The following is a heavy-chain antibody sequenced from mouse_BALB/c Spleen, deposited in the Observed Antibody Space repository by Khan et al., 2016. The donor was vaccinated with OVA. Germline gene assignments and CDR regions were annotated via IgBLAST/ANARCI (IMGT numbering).Heavy chain of an antibody. CDR2: IDPANGYT. CDR1: GFNIKDTY. CDR3: ARDYWDVFAY. V-gene: IGHV14-3*02. J-gene: IGHJ3*01. Sequence: EVKLQESGAELVKPGASVKLSCTASGFNIKDTYMHWVKQRPEQGLEWIGRIDPANGYTKYDPKFQGKATITADKSSTTAYLQLSSLTSEDAAVYYCARDYWDVFAYWGQGTLVTVSA. D-gene: IGHD4-1*01.